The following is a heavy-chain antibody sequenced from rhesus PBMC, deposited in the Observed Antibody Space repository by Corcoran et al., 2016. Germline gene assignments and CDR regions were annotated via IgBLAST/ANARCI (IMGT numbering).Heavy chain of an antibody. CDR1: GGSISSSY. Sequence: QLQLQESGPGLVKPSETLSVTCAVSGGSISSSYWSWIRQAPGKGLGWIGYIYGSGSSTNYTPSLTGRVTLSVDTSKNQLSLKLSSVTAADTAVYYCARGPGVIGLDSWGQGVVVTVSS. V-gene: IGHV4-169*01. D-gene: IGHD3-22*01. CDR2: IYGSGSST. J-gene: IGHJ6*01. CDR3: ARGPGVIGLDS.